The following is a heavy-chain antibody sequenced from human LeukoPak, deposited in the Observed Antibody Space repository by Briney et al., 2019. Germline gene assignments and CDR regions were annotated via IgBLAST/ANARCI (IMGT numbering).Heavy chain of an antibody. Sequence: GGSLRLSCGASGFSFSSFTMNWVRQTPGKGLELVAYISGGSTTIHYADSVKGRFTISRDNAKNSLFLQMNSLRAEDTAVYYCARDTELAAGAAFDIWGQGTMVTVSS. J-gene: IGHJ3*02. D-gene: IGHD6-6*01. CDR1: GFSFSSFT. CDR3: ARDTELAAGAAFDI. CDR2: ISGGSTTI. V-gene: IGHV3-48*04.